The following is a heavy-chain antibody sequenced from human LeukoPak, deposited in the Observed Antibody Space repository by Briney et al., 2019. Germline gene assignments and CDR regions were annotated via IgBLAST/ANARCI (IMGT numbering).Heavy chain of an antibody. CDR2: VHTSGSP. CDR3: ARVSYNAGSFISGGWFDP. D-gene: IGHD3-10*01. CDR1: GGSTSRPD. J-gene: IGHJ5*02. V-gene: IGHV4-4*07. Sequence: PSETLSLTCDVSGGSTSRPDWSWIRLPAGKGLEWIGGVHTSGSPDYSPSLKSRVTMSVDTSKNQVSLRLSSMTAADTAVYFCARVSYNAGSFISGGWFDPWGQGIRVTVSS.